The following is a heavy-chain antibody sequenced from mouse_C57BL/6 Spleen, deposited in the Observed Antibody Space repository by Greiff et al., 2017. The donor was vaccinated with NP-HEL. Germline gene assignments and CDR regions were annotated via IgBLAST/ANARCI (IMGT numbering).Heavy chain of an antibody. J-gene: IGHJ4*01. CDR2: IHPNSGST. V-gene: IGHV1-64*01. Sequence: QVQLQQPGAELVKPGASVKLSCKASGYTFTSYWMHWVKQRPGQGLEWIGMIHPNSGSTNYNEKFKSKATLTVDKSSSTAYMQLSSLTSEDSAVYYCAIDSSGHNYYAMDYWGQGTSVTVSS. CDR1: GYTFTSYW. CDR3: AIDSSGHNYYAMDY. D-gene: IGHD3-2*02.